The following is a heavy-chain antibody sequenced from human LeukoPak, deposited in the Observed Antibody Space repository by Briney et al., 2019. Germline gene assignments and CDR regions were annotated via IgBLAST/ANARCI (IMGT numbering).Heavy chain of an antibody. CDR3: ARGGLKYDSSGYPFDY. Sequence: SQTLSLTCAISGDSVSSNSAAWNWIRQSPSRGLEWLGRTYYRSKWYNDYAVSVKSRITINPDTSKNQFSLQLNSVTPEDTAVYYCARGGLKYDSSGYPFDYRGQGTLVTVSS. V-gene: IGHV6-1*01. D-gene: IGHD3-22*01. CDR2: TYYRSKWYN. J-gene: IGHJ4*02. CDR1: GDSVSSNSAA.